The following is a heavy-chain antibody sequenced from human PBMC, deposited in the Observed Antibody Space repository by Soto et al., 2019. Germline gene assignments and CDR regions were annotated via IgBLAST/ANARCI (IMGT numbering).Heavy chain of an antibody. CDR2: INHSGST. D-gene: IGHD1-7*01. CDR1: GGSFSDYY. J-gene: IGHJ6*02. V-gene: IGHV4-34*01. CDR3: AGLIGRTTRLWYYYYGMDV. Sequence: SETLSLTCAVYGGSFSDYYWSWIRQPPGKGLEWIGEINHSGSTNYNPSLKSRVTISVDTSKNQFSLKLSSVTAADTAVYYCAGLIGRTTRLWYYYYGMDVWGQGATVTVSS.